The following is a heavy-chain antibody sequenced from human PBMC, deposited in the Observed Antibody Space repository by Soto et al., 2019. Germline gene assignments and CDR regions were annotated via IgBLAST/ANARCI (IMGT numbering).Heavy chain of an antibody. J-gene: IGHJ3*02. D-gene: IGHD2-15*01. CDR2: ISGSGGVT. CDR1: GFTFSSYS. V-gene: IGHV3-23*01. CDR3: AKVTEWCVSRCDDGIDI. Sequence: EVQLLESGGGLAQPGGSLRLSCAASGFTFSSYSMNWVRQAPGKGLEWVSIISGSGGVTSYADSVKGRFTISRDNSKNSLFLQMKSLIDEDTAVYYCAKVTEWCVSRCDDGIDIWGHGTLVTVS.